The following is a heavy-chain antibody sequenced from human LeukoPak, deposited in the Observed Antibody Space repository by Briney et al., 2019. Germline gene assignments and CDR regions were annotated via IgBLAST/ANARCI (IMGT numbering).Heavy chain of an antibody. CDR3: AKVAGITIFGVVIMDYYFDY. CDR2: ISYDGSNK. V-gene: IGHV3-30*18. J-gene: IGHJ4*02. Sequence: GRSLRLSCAASGFTFSSYGMHWVRQAPGKGLEWVAVISYDGSNKYYADSVKGRFTISGDNSKNTLYLQMNSLRAEDTAVYYCAKVAGITIFGVVIMDYYFDYWGQGTLVTVSS. D-gene: IGHD3-3*01. CDR1: GFTFSSYG.